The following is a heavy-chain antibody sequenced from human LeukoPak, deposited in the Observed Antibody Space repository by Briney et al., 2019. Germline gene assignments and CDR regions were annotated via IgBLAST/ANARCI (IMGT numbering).Heavy chain of an antibody. D-gene: IGHD2-2*01. J-gene: IGHJ4*02. CDR2: ISYDGSNK. CDR3: ARGWPPSVVVVPAAIPDY. V-gene: IGHV3-30-3*01. Sequence: GGSLRLSCAASGFTFSSYAMHWVRQAPGKGLEWVAVISYDGSNKYYADSVKGRFTISGDNSKNTLYLQMNGLRAEDTAVYYCARGWPPSVVVVPAAIPDYWGQGTLVTVSS. CDR1: GFTFSSYA.